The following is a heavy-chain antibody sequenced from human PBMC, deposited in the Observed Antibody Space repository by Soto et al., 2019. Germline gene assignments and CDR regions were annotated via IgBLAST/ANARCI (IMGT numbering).Heavy chain of an antibody. J-gene: IGHJ4*02. V-gene: IGHV4-4*07. D-gene: IGHD5-18*01. CDR1: GGSISSYY. CDR3: ARAFDSYGSVIAFDY. CDR2: IYTSGGT. Sequence: SETLSLTCTVSGGSISSYYWSWIRQPAGKGLEWIGRIYTSGGTNYNPSLKSRVTMSVDTSKNQFSLKLSSVTAADTAVYYCARAFDSYGSVIAFDYWGQGTLVTVSS.